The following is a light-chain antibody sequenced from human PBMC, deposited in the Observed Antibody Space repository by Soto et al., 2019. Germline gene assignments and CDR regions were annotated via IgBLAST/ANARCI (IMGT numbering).Light chain of an antibody. CDR1: SSDVGGYNY. J-gene: IGLJ1*01. CDR2: DVS. CDR3: SSYTSTSTYV. V-gene: IGLV2-14*01. Sequence: QSALTQPASVSGSPGQSIAISCTGTSSDVGGYNYVCWYQQHPGKAPKLMIYDVSNRPSGVSDRFSGSKSGNTASLTISGIQDEDEADYYCSSYTSTSTYVFGTGTKLTVL.